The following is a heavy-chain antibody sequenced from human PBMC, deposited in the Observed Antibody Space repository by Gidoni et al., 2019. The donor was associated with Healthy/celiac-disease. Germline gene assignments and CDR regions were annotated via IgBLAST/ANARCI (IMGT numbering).Heavy chain of an antibody. CDR3: ARDMVQGAAVDY. Sequence: EVQLVESGGGLVKPGWSLRLSCAASGFTFSSYSMNWVRQAPGKGLEWISAISSSSSYIYYADSVKGRFTISRDNAKNSLYLQMNSLRAEDTAVYYCARDMVQGAAVDYWGQGTLVTVSS. D-gene: IGHD3-10*01. CDR1: GFTFSSYS. J-gene: IGHJ4*02. CDR2: ISSSSSYI. V-gene: IGHV3-21*01.